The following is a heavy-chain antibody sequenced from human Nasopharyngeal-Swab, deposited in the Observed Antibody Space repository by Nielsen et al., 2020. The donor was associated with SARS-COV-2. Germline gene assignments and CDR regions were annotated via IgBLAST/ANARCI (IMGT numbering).Heavy chain of an antibody. CDR2: MYDNEYT. J-gene: IGHJ4*02. D-gene: IGHD3-9*01. Sequence: SETLSLTCTVSGGSVSDYYWSWIRQPPGKGLEWIAFMYDNEYTNYNPSLRGRATISIDTSKNHFSLTLSSVTAADTAVYYCARHPPLSGFDYWGQGTLVTVPS. CDR3: ARHPPLSGFDY. V-gene: IGHV4-59*08. CDR1: GGSVSDYY.